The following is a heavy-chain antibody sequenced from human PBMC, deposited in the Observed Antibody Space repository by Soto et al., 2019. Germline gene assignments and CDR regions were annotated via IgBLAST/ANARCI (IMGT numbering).Heavy chain of an antibody. V-gene: IGHV2-5*02. Sequence: GVGVGWIRQPPGKALEWLALIYWDGDERYSPSLKSRLTITKDTSTDQVVLEMTNMDPVDTATYYWTHSFFFFQAEDGIRDVRSVSAFLLNRSSDL. CDR1: GVG. J-gene: IGHJ2*01. D-gene: IGHD3-10*02. CDR3: THSFFFFQAEDGIRDVRSVSAFLLNRSSDL. CDR2: IYWDGDE.